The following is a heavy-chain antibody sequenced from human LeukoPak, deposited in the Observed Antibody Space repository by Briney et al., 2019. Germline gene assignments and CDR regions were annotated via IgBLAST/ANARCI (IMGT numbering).Heavy chain of an antibody. J-gene: IGHJ4*02. D-gene: IGHD5-18*01. CDR2: IYHSGST. CDR1: GYSISSGYN. Sequence: SETLSLTCTVSGYSISSGYNWGWIRQPPGKGLEWIGSIYHSGSTYYNPSLKSRVTISVDTSKNQFPLKLSSVTAADTAVYYCARGGEDTAMVHHDYWGQGTLVTVSS. CDR3: ARGGEDTAMVHHDY. V-gene: IGHV4-38-2*02.